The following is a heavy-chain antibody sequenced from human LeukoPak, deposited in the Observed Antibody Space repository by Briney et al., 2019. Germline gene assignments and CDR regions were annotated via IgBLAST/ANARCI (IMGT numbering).Heavy chain of an antibody. CDR2: IGLNGGNT. Sequence: PGGSLRLSCVASGFTFSNYALYWVRQAPGKGLEYVSGIGLNGGNTFYANSVKGRFTISRDNSKNTLSLQMGSLGAEDMAVYYCARIRNHWYFDLWGRGTLVIVSS. CDR3: ARIRNHWYFDL. CDR1: GFTFSNYA. D-gene: IGHD1-14*01. V-gene: IGHV3-64*01. J-gene: IGHJ2*01.